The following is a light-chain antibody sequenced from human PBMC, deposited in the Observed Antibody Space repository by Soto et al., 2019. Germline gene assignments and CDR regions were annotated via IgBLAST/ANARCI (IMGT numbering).Light chain of an antibody. V-gene: IGLV4-60*03. CDR2: LEGSGNY. CDR3: ETWDSNIGV. J-gene: IGLJ3*02. Sequence: QLVLTQSSSASASLGSSVKLTCTLNSGHSSHIIAWHQQQPGKAPRYLMKLEGSGNYNKGSGVPDRFSGSSSGADRYLTISNLQSEDEADYYCETWDSNIGVFGEGTQLTVL. CDR1: SGHSSHI.